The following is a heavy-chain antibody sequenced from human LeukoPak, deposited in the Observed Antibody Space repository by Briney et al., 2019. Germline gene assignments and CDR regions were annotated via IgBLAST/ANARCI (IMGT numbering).Heavy chain of an antibody. J-gene: IGHJ4*02. V-gene: IGHV4-34*01. CDR1: GGSISSYY. D-gene: IGHD3-16*01. Sequence: NPSETLSLTCTVSGGSISSYYWSWIRQPPGKGLEWIGEINHSGSTNYNPSLKSRVTISVDTSKNQFSLKLSSVTAADTAVYYCARGREGPYEGWGQGTLVTVSS. CDR3: ARGREGPYEG. CDR2: INHSGST.